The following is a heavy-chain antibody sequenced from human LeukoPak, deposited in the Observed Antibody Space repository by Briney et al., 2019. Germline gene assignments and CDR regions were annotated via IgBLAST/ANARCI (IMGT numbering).Heavy chain of an antibody. CDR3: ARGGFRSSWYPPFFFDY. CDR1: GGSFSSHY. V-gene: IGHV4-34*01. Sequence: SETLSLTCAVYGGSFSSHYWSWIRQPPGKGLEWIGEINHSGSTNYNPSLKSRVTISVDTSKNQFSLKLSSVTAADTAVYYCARGGFRSSWYPPFFFDYWGQGTLVTVSS. D-gene: IGHD6-13*01. CDR2: INHSGST. J-gene: IGHJ4*02.